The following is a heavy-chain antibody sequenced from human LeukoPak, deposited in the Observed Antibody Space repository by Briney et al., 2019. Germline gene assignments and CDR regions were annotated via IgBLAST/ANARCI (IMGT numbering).Heavy chain of an antibody. D-gene: IGHD2-15*01. CDR2: INWNGGST. CDR3: ARRVGAYYYMDV. V-gene: IGHV3-20*04. CDR1: GFTFDDYG. J-gene: IGHJ6*03. Sequence: PGGSLRLSCAASGFTFDDYGMSWVRQAPGRGLEWVSGINWNGGSTGYADSVKGRFTISRDNAKNSLSLEMNSLRAEDTAFYYCARRVGAYYYMDVWGTGTTVTVSS.